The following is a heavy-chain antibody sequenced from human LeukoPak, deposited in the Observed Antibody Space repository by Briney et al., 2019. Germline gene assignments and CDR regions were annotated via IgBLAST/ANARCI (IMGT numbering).Heavy chain of an antibody. V-gene: IGHV3-53*01. Sequence: GGSLRLSCAASGFTVSSNYMSWVRQAPGKGLEWVSVIYSGGSTYYADSVKGRFTISRDNSENTLYLQMNSLRAEDTAVYYCAREPAPTWYYYDGSGYYPEDWGQGTLVTVSS. CDR3: AREPAPTWYYYDGSGYYPED. J-gene: IGHJ4*02. CDR1: GFTVSSNY. CDR2: IYSGGST. D-gene: IGHD3-22*01.